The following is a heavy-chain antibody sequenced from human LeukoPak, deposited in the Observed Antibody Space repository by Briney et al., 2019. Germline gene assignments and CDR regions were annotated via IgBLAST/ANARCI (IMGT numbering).Heavy chain of an antibody. CDR3: AKWGPAEYCSRTSCYTRGFDY. J-gene: IGHJ4*02. D-gene: IGHD2-2*02. Sequence: GGSLRLSCAASGFTFSSYAMSCVRQAPGKGLQSVSAINGNGGSTYYADSVKGRFTISRDNSKNTLYLQMNSLRAEDKAVYYCAKWGPAEYCSRTSCYTRGFDYWGQGTLVTVSS. V-gene: IGHV3-23*01. CDR1: GFTFSSYA. CDR2: INGNGGST.